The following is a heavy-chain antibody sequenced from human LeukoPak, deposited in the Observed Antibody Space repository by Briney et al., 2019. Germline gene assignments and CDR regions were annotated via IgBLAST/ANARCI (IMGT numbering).Heavy chain of an antibody. D-gene: IGHD6-19*01. CDR3: AREMYSSGWLNAFDI. V-gene: IGHV3-74*01. CDR1: GFTFSSYW. J-gene: IGHJ3*02. CDR2: INSDGSST. Sequence: GGSLRLSCAASGFTFSSYWMHWVRQAPGKGLVWVSRINSDGSSTSYADSVKGRFTTSRDNAKNTLYLQMNSLRAEDTAVYYCAREMYSSGWLNAFDIWGQGTMVTVSS.